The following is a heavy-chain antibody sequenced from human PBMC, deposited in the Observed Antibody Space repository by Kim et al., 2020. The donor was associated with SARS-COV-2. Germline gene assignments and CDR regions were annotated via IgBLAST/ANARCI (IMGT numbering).Heavy chain of an antibody. Sequence: YYADSVKGRFTISRDNSKNTLYLQMNSLRAEDTAVYYCARGLWFNGPFDSWGHGTLVTVSS. D-gene: IGHD5-18*01. V-gene: IGHV3-33*01. CDR3: ARGLWFNGPFDS. J-gene: IGHJ4*01.